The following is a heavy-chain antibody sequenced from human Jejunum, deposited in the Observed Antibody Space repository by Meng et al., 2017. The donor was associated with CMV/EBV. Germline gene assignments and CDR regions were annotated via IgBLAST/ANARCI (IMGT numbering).Heavy chain of an antibody. V-gene: IGHV3-66*01. Sequence: LGSGGGLAHAGGSMGLLCAGLEFTVRHNHPAGVRQASGKGLEWVSVIYSGGSTYYGDSVKDRSTISRDTSKNAVYLQMDSLRAEDTAVYYCARGAGSSSSRRYLDYWGQGTLVTVSS. J-gene: IGHJ4*03. D-gene: IGHD6-6*01. CDR1: EFTVRHNH. CDR3: ARGAGSSSSRRYLDY. CDR2: IYSGGST.